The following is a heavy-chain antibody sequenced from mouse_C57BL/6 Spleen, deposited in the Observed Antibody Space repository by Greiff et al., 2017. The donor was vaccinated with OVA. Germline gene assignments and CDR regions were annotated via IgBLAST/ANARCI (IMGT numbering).Heavy chain of an antibody. D-gene: IGHD2-5*01. V-gene: IGHV1-61*01. Sequence: QVQLQQPGAELVRPGSSVKLSCKASGYTFTSYWVDRVKQRPGQGLEWIGNIYPSDSETHYNQKFKDKATLTVDKSSSTAYMQLSSLTSEDSAVYYCARGPTYYSNYGGFAYWGQGTLVTVSA. J-gene: IGHJ3*01. CDR2: IYPSDSET. CDR1: GYTFTSYW. CDR3: ARGPTYYSNYGGFAY.